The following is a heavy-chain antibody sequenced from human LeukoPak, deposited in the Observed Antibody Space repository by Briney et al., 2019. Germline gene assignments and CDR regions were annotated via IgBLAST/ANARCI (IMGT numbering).Heavy chain of an antibody. CDR1: GFTFSSYG. D-gene: IGHD2-21*02. CDR2: IRYDGSKK. V-gene: IGHV3-30*02. J-gene: IGHJ4*02. CDR3: AKDWRAYCGADCYSYFDY. Sequence: GGSLRLSCTASGFTFSSYGMHCVRQAPGKGLEWVAFIRYDGSKKYADSVKGRFTISRDNSKNTLYLQMNSLRAEDTAVYYCAKDWRAYCGADCYSYFDYWGQGTLVTVPS.